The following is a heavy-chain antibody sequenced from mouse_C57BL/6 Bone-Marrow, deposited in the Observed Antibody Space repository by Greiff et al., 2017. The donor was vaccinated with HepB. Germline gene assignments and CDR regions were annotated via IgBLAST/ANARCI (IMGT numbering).Heavy chain of an antibody. V-gene: IGHV5-12*01. Sequence: EVMLVESGGGLVQPGGSLKLSCAASGFTFSDYYMYWVRQAPEKRLEWVAYISNGGGSTYYPDTVKGRFTISRDNAKNTLYLQMSRLKSEDTAMYYCARRVDYDVNYYAMDYWGQGTSVTVSS. CDR2: ISNGGGST. D-gene: IGHD2-4*01. CDR1: GFTFSDYY. CDR3: ARRVDYDVNYYAMDY. J-gene: IGHJ4*01.